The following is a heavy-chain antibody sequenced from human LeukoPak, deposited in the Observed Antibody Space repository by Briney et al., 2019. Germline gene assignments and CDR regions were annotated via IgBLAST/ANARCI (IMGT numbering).Heavy chain of an antibody. J-gene: IGHJ4*02. CDR1: GFNFSHYA. Sequence: GGSLRLSCAASGFNFSHYAMHWVRQAPGKGLEWVTLITYDGSNKHYADAVKGRFTISRDNAKNTLYLQMNSLRAEDTAVYYCGRDLGGRSGYWGQGTLVTVSS. V-gene: IGHV3-30*04. CDR2: ITYDGSNK. D-gene: IGHD1-26*01. CDR3: GRDLGGRSGY.